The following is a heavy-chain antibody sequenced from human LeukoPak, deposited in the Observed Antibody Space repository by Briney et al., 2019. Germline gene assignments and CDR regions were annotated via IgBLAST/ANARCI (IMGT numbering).Heavy chain of an antibody. CDR3: ARDWDGSGWPIDY. D-gene: IGHD6-19*01. CDR2: IKTDGSEK. J-gene: IGHJ4*02. CDR1: GFTFSRYW. V-gene: IGHV3-7*05. Sequence: GGSLRLSCAASGFTFSRYWMSWVRQAPGKGLEWVANIKTDGSEKYYVDSLKGRFIISRGNAKNSLYPQMNSLRAEDTAVYYCARDWDGSGWPIDYWGQGTLVTVSS.